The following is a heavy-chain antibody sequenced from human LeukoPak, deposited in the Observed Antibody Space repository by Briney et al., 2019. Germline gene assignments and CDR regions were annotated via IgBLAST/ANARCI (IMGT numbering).Heavy chain of an antibody. J-gene: IGHJ4*02. D-gene: IGHD3/OR15-3a*01. V-gene: IGHV3-15*01. CDR2: IKSKTHGGTT. Sequence: GGSLRLSCAASGFIFSKAWMSWVRQAPGKGLEWVGRIKSKTHGGTTDYAAPVKGRFTITRDDSKNTLNLQMSSLKTEDTAVYYCSTSTEPGLDYWGQGNLVTVSS. CDR1: GFIFSKAW. CDR3: STSTEPGLDY.